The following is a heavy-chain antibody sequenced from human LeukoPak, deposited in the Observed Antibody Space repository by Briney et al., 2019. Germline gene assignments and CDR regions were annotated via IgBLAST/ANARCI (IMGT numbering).Heavy chain of an antibody. D-gene: IGHD2-21*02. CDR3: ARHSGIFNVVVTAIYWFDP. CDR2: IYYSGST. Sequence: KPSETLSLTCTVSGGSISSSSYYWGWIRQPPGKGLEWIGSIYYSGSTYYNPSLKSRVTISVDTSKNQFSLKLSSVTAADTAVYYCARHSGIFNVVVTAIYWFDPWGQGTLVTVSS. J-gene: IGHJ5*02. CDR1: GGSISSSSYY. V-gene: IGHV4-39*01.